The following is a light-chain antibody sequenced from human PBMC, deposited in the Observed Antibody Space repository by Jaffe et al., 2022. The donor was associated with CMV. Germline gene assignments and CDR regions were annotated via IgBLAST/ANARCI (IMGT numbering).Light chain of an antibody. CDR1: QSVDSIY. V-gene: IGKV3-20*01. J-gene: IGKJ1*01. Sequence: EIVLTQSPGTLSLSPGERATLSCRASQSVDSIYLAWYQQKPGQAPRLLIYAASSRATGIPDRFSGGGSGTDFTLTISRLEPEDFAVYYCQQYGGSSTWTFGQGTKVEI. CDR3: QQYGGSSTWT. CDR2: AAS.